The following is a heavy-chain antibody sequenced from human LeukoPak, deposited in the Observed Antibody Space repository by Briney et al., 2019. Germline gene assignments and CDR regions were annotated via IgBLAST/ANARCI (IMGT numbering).Heavy chain of an antibody. D-gene: IGHD2-2*01. CDR3: ARDPCSSTSCHHI. CDR2: ISYDGSNK. V-gene: IGHV3-30-3*01. CDR1: GFTFSSYA. J-gene: IGHJ3*02. Sequence: GGSLRLSCAASGFTFSSYAMHWVRQAPGKGLEWVAVISYDGSNKYYADSVKGRFTISRGNSKNTLYLQMNSLRAGDTAVYYCARDPCSSTSCHHIWGQGTMVTVSS.